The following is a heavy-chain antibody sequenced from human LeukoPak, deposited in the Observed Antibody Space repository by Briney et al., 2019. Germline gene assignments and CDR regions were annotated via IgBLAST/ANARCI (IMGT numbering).Heavy chain of an antibody. J-gene: IGHJ4*02. Sequence: GGSLRLSCAASGFSFNKYAMSGVGQAPGKGLEWVSIIIASSGSTFYADSVKGRFTISRDNSKNTLYLQMKSLRVEDTAVYYCVKGGYDFVEVAYFDFWGQGALVTVSS. V-gene: IGHV3-23*01. CDR3: VKGGYDFVEVAYFDF. D-gene: IGHD5-12*01. CDR1: GFSFNKYA. CDR2: IIASSGST.